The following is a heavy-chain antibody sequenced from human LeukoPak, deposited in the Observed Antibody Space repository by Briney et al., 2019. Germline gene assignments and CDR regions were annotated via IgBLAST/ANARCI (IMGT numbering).Heavy chain of an antibody. CDR2: IWCDGSNK. V-gene: IGHV3-33*01. Sequence: GGSLRLSCAASGFTFSSYGMHWVRQAPGKGLEWVAVIWCDGSNKYYADSVTGRFTISRDNSKNTLYLQMNSLRAEDTAVYYCARQLRIAARPQAGFDYWGQGTLVTVSS. J-gene: IGHJ4*02. CDR3: ARQLRIAARPQAGFDY. D-gene: IGHD6-6*01. CDR1: GFTFSSYG.